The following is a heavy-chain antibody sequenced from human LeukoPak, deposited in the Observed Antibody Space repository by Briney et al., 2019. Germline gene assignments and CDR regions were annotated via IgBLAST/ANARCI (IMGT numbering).Heavy chain of an antibody. V-gene: IGHV4-59*01. J-gene: IGHJ4*02. CDR3: ARFRALGPTDY. Sequence: PSETLSLTCTVSGGSISSYYWSWIRQPPGKGLEWIGYIYYSGSTNYNPSLKSRDTISVDTSKNQFSLKLSSVTAADTAVYYCARFRALGPTDYWGQGTLVTVSS. CDR2: IYYSGST. D-gene: IGHD3/OR15-3a*01. CDR1: GGSISSYY.